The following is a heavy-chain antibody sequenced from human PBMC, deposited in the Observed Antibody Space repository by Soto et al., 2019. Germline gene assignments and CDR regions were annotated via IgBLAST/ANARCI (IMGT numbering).Heavy chain of an antibody. J-gene: IGHJ4*02. CDR1: GFTFSRYA. V-gene: IGHV3-23*01. CDR3: AKGYLHYFDY. D-gene: IGHD2-2*02. CDR2: ISGSGDYT. Sequence: GGSLRLSCAASGFTFSRYAMSWVRQAPGKGLEWVSGISGSGDYTYYADSVHGRLTMSRDNSTHTLYLHMTTLRADDTVVYYCAKGYLHYFDYRGKGTLVTVSS.